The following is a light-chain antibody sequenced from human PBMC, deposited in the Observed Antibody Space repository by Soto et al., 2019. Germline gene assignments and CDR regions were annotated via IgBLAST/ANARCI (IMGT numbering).Light chain of an antibody. CDR3: QHANGFPPLT. V-gene: IGKV1-12*01. CDR1: QPVSNW. Sequence: DIQMTQSPSSVSASVGDRVTITCRASQPVSNWLAWYQQKPGKAPKLLIYAASKLQVGVPSRFSGSGSGTDFTLTISSLQPEDFATYYCQHANGFPPLTFGGGTTVEIK. CDR2: AAS. J-gene: IGKJ4*01.